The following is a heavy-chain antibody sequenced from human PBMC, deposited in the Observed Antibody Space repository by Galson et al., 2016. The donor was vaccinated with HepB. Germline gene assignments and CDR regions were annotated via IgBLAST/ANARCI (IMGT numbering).Heavy chain of an antibody. Sequence: SLRLSCAASGFTFSSYTMNWVRQAPGKGLEWASSISTSSSYIYYVDSVKGRFTISRDNAKNSLFLQMNNLRAEDTAVYFCVREDRYSSSSRWYFDFWGRGTLVTVSA. V-gene: IGHV3-21*01. J-gene: IGHJ2*01. CDR2: ISTSSSYI. D-gene: IGHD6-6*01. CDR3: VREDRYSSSSRWYFDF. CDR1: GFTFSSYT.